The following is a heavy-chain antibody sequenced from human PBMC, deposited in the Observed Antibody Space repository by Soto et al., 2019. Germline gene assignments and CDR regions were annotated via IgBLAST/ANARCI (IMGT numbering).Heavy chain of an antibody. CDR2: IKQDGSEK. CDR3: ARDKTEYSGWYSHYYYYMDV. CDR1: GFTFSSYW. V-gene: IGHV3-7*01. J-gene: IGHJ6*03. Sequence: EVQLVESGGGLVQPGGSLRLSCAASGFTFSSYWMSWVRQAPGKGLEWVANIKQDGSEKYYVDSVKGRFTISRDNAKNSLYQQMNSLRAEDTAVYYCARDKTEYSGWYSHYYYYMDVWGKGTTVTVSS. D-gene: IGHD6-19*01.